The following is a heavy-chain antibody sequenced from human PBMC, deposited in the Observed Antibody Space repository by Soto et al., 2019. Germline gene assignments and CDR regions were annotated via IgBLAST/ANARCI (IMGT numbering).Heavy chain of an antibody. D-gene: IGHD6-19*01. CDR1: GYTFTSYG. J-gene: IGHJ6*02. CDR3: ASSISVAGTIYYGIDV. V-gene: IGHV1-18*04. CDR2: ISAYNGNT. Sequence: ASVKVSCKASGYTFTSYGISWVRQAPGQGLEWMGWISAYNGNTNYAQKLQGRVTMTTDTSTSTAYMELRSLRSDDTAGYYCASSISVAGTIYYGIDVWGQGTTVTVSS.